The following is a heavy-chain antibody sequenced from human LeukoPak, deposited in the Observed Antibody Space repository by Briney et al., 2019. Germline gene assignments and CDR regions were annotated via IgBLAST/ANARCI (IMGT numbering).Heavy chain of an antibody. CDR1: GGSFSGYY. CDR3: AIRAGDYGRGYFDY. D-gene: IGHD4-17*01. V-gene: IGHV4-34*01. Sequence: PSETLSLTCAVCGGSFSGYYWSLIRQPPGKGLEWIGEINHSGSTNYNPSLKSRVTISVDTSKNQFSLKLSSVTAADTAVYYCAIRAGDYGRGYFDYWGQGTLVTVSS. J-gene: IGHJ4*02. CDR2: INHSGST.